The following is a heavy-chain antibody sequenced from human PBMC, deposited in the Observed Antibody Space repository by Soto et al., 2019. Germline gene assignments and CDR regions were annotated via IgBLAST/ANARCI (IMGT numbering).Heavy chain of an antibody. CDR1: GFTFSSYA. D-gene: IGHD6-19*01. V-gene: IGHV3-30-3*01. CDR2: KSYDGSNK. CDR3: ARSNSGWYKGAFDI. Sequence: QGQLVESGGGVVQPGRSLRLSCAASGFTFSSYAMHWVRQAPGKGLDWVAVKSYDGSNKYYADSVKGRITVSRYNSKNTLYLQMNSLRAEDTAVYYCARSNSGWYKGAFDIWGQGTMVTVSS. J-gene: IGHJ3*02.